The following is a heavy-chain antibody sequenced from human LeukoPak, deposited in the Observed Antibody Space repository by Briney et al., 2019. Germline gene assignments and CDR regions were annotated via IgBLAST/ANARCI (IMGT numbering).Heavy chain of an antibody. V-gene: IGHV4-39*07. CDR3: ARDSDTARLGGAFDI. CDR2: IYYSGST. Sequence: SETLSLTCTVSGGSISSSSYYWGWIRQPPGTGLEWIGSIYYSGSTYYNPSLKSRVTISVDTSKNQFSLKLSSVTAADTAVYYCARDSDTARLGGAFDIWGQGTMVTVSS. CDR1: GGSISSSSYY. D-gene: IGHD5-18*01. J-gene: IGHJ3*02.